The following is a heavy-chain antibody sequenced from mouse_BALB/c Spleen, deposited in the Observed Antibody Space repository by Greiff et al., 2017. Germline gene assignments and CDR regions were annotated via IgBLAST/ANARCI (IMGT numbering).Heavy chain of an antibody. CDR1: GFSLTSYG. J-gene: IGHJ4*01. CDR2: IWAGGST. V-gene: IGHV2-9*02. D-gene: IGHD2-1*01. Sequence: VQRVESGPGLVAPSQSLSITCTVSGFSLTSYGVHWVRQPPGKGLEWLGVIWAGGSTNYNSALMSRLSISKDNSKSQVFLKMNSLQTDDTAMYYCARVPYGNRYYYAMDYWGQGTSVTVSS. CDR3: ARVPYGNRYYYAMDY.